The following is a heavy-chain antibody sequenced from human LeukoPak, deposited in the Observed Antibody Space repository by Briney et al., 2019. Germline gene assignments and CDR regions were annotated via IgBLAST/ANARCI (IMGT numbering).Heavy chain of an antibody. CDR1: GYTFTGYY. V-gene: IGHV1-2*06. J-gene: IGHJ4*02. D-gene: IGHD3-10*01. CDR3: ARDFGPYYGSGSRDY. CDR2: INPNSGGT. Sequence: GASVKVSCKASGYTFTGYYMHWVRQAPGQGLEWMGRINPNSGGTNYAQKFQGRVTMTRDTSISTAYMELSRLRSDDTAVYYYARDFGPYYGSGSRDYWGQGTLVTVSS.